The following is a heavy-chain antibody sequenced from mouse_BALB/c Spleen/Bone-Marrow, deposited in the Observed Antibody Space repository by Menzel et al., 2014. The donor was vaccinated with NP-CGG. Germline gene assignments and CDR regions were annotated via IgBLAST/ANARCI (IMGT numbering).Heavy chain of an antibody. D-gene: IGHD2-14*01. J-gene: IGHJ4*01. CDR3: ASPYYRYDALDY. CDR2: INPYNDGT. Sequence: QLQESGPELVKPGASVKMSCKASGYTFTSYVMHWVKQKPGQGLERIGYINPYNDGTKYNEKFKGKATLTSDKSSSTAYMELSSLTSEDSAVYYCASPYYRYDALDYWGQGTSVTVSS. V-gene: IGHV1-14*01. CDR1: GYTFTSYV.